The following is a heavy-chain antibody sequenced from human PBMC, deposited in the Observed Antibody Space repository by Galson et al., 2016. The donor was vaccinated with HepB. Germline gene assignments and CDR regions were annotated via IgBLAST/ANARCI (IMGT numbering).Heavy chain of an antibody. Sequence: SLRLSCAASGVTVSNNYMSWVRQAPGKGLECVSLIYSGGDTYYADSVKGRFTISRDNSKNTVYLHMNSLRAEDTAVYYCARNVPVTKFGCWGQGTLVTVSS. CDR1: GVTVSNNY. CDR2: IYSGGDT. D-gene: IGHD3-9*01. V-gene: IGHV3-66*01. J-gene: IGHJ4*02. CDR3: ARNVPVTKFGC.